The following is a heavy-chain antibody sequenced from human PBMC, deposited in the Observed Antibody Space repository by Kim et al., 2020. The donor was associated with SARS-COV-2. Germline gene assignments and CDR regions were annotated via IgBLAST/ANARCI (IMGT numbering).Heavy chain of an antibody. D-gene: IGHD3-3*01. Sequence: GGSLRLSCAASGFTFSSYGMHWVRQAPGKGLEWVAAISYDGTNKYYGDSVKGRFTISRDNSKNTLYVQMNSLRGEDTAVYYCAKDALRFLEWRSSFVDAGMDVWGQGTTVTVSS. CDR2: ISYDGTNK. CDR3: AKDALRFLEWRSSFVDAGMDV. V-gene: IGHV3-30*18. J-gene: IGHJ6*02. CDR1: GFTFSSYG.